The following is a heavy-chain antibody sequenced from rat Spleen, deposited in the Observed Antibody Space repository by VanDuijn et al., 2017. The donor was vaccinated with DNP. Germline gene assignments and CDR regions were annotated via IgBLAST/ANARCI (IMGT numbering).Heavy chain of an antibody. J-gene: IGHJ2*01. CDR1: GFTFSNYD. V-gene: IGHV5-7*01. D-gene: IGHD1-1*01. CDR2: ISYEGSST. Sequence: EVQLVESGGGLVQPGRSLKLSCAASGFTFSNYDMAWVRQAPKKGLEWVATISYEGSSTYYRDSVKGRFTISRDNAKSTLYLQMDSLRSEETATYYCARDYYSGDVFFDYWGQGVMVTVSS. CDR3: ARDYYSGDVFFDY.